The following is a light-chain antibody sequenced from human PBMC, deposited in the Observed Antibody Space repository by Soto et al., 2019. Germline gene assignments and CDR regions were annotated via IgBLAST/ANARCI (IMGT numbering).Light chain of an antibody. V-gene: IGKV3-11*01. CDR1: QSVSSY. Sequence: EILVTQSPATLSLSPGERATPSCRASQSVSSYLAWYQQKPGQAPRLLIYDASNRATGIPARFSGSGSGTDFTLTISSLEPEDFAVYYCQQRSNLWTFGQGTKVDIK. CDR3: QQRSNLWT. J-gene: IGKJ1*01. CDR2: DAS.